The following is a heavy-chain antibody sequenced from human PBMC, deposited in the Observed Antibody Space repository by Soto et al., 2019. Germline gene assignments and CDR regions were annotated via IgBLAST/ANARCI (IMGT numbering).Heavy chain of an antibody. CDR2: IYYSGST. CDR1: GGSISSYY. D-gene: IGHD1-26*01. Sequence: SETLSLTCTVSGGSISSYYWSWIRQPPGKGLEWIGYIYYSGSTNYNPSLKSRVTISVDTSKNQFSLKLSSVTAADTAVYYCASIPPPSSGSWDYYYYLDVWGQGTTVTVSS. J-gene: IGHJ6*03. V-gene: IGHV4-59*08. CDR3: ASIPPPSSGSWDYYYYLDV.